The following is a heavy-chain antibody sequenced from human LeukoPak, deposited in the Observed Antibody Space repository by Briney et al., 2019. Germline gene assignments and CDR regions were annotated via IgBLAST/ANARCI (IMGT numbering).Heavy chain of an antibody. CDR2: IISDGSTT. Sequence: GRSLRLSCAASGFTLSRHWMHWVRQAPGKGLVWVSRIISDGSTTSYADSVKGRFTISRDNAKNTLYLQMNSLRAEDTAVYYCARGRVGAYFDYWGQGTLVTVSS. CDR3: ARGRVGAYFDY. CDR1: GFTLSRHW. V-gene: IGHV3-74*01. D-gene: IGHD1-26*01. J-gene: IGHJ4*02.